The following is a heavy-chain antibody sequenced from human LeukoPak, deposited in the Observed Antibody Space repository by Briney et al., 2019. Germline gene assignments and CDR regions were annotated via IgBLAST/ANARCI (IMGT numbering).Heavy chain of an antibody. CDR3: AKVPYPWSGSFDAFDI. CDR2: ISYDGSNK. V-gene: IGHV3-30-3*01. CDR1: GFTFSSYA. D-gene: IGHD3-3*01. Sequence: PGGSLRLSCAASGFTFSSYAMHWVRQAPGKGLEWVAVISYDGSNKYYADSVKGRFTISRDNSKNTLYLQMNSLRAEDTAVYYCAKVPYPWSGSFDAFDIWGQGTMVTVSS. J-gene: IGHJ3*02.